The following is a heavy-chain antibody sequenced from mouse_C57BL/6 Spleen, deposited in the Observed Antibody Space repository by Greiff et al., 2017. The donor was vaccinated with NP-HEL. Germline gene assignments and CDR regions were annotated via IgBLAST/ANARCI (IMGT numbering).Heavy chain of an antibody. V-gene: IGHV1-81*01. J-gene: IGHJ1*03. CDR1: GYTFTSYG. CDR3: AREGITTVVATRWYFDV. Sequence: VKVVESGAELARPGASVKLSCKASGYTFTSYGISWVKQRTGQGLEWIGEIYPRSGNTYYNEKFKGKATLTADKSSSTAYMELRSLTSEDSAVYFCAREGITTVVATRWYFDVWGTGTTVTVSS. CDR2: IYPRSGNT. D-gene: IGHD1-1*01.